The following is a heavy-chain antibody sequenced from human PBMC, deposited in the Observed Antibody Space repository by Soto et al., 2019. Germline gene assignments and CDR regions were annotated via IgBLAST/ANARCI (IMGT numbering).Heavy chain of an antibody. D-gene: IGHD6-13*01. CDR3: AEADSSWYYEHSPSLGY. Sequence: EVQLLESGGGLVQPGGSLRLSCAASGFTFSSYAMSWVRQAPGKGLEWVSAISGSGGSTYYADSVKGRFTISRDNSKNTLYLQMNSLRAEDTAVYYCAEADSSWYYEHSPSLGYWGQGTLVTVSS. V-gene: IGHV3-23*01. CDR1: GFTFSSYA. CDR2: ISGSGGST. J-gene: IGHJ4*02.